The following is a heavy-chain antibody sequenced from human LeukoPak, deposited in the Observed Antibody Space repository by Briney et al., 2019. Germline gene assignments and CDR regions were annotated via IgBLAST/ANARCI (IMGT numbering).Heavy chain of an antibody. CDR3: ARSVLLSLEWLFLIDSFDI. CDR1: GYTFTSYS. V-gene: IGHV1-18*01. D-gene: IGHD3-3*01. Sequence: GASVKVSCKASGYTFTSYSISSVRQAPGQGLEWMWWISPNNSDTNYAQKLQGRLTMTTDTSTSTAYMELRSLTSDDTAVYYCARSVLLSLEWLFLIDSFDIWGQGTMVTVSS. J-gene: IGHJ3*02. CDR2: ISPNNSDT.